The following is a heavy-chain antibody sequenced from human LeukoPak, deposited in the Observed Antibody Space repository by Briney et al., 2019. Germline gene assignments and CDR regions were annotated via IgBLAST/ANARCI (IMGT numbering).Heavy chain of an antibody. D-gene: IGHD3/OR15-3a*01. CDR1: GGSISSYY. V-gene: IGHV4-4*07. CDR3: ARIRGTGSYDAFDI. Sequence: SETLSLTCTVSGGSISSYYWSWIRQPAGKGLEWIGRIYTSGSTNYNPSLKSRVTMSVDTSKNQFSLKLSSVTAADTAVYYCARIRGTGSYDAFDIWGQGTMVTVSS. J-gene: IGHJ3*02. CDR2: IYTSGST.